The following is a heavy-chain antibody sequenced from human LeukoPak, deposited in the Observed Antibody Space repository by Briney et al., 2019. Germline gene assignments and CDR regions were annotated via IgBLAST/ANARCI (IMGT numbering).Heavy chain of an antibody. V-gene: IGHV4-34*01. Sequence: GSLRLSCASSGFTFDDYGMSWIRQPPGKGLEWIAEIDQSGTTNYNPSLKTRVSISVDTSKKQFSLTLTSMTAADTAVYYCARIPHFYFGYGYFDSWGQGTLVTVSS. D-gene: IGHD2/OR15-2a*01. CDR3: ARIPHFYFGYGYFDS. CDR2: IDQSGTT. J-gene: IGHJ4*02. CDR1: GFTFDDYG.